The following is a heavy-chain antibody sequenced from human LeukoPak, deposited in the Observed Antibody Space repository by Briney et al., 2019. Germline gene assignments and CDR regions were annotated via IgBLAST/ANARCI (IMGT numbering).Heavy chain of an antibody. CDR1: GGSISSSSYY. CDR3: ARVRSHRYYFDY. J-gene: IGHJ4*02. Sequence: SETLSLTCTVSGGSISSSSYYWGWIRQPPGKGLEWIGSIYYSGSTYYNPSLKSRVTISVDASKNQFSLKLSSVTAADTAVYYCARVRSHRYYFDYWGQGTLVTVSS. CDR2: IYYSGST. V-gene: IGHV4-39*07.